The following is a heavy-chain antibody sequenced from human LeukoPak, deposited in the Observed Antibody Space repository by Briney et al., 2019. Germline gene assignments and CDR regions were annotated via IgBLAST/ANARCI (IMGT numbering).Heavy chain of an antibody. CDR1: GLTFGDYT. V-gene: IGHV3-43D*03. CDR3: AKATKIYNSPFDY. CDR2: INWSGGST. J-gene: IGHJ4*02. Sequence: GGSLRLSCEASGLTFGDYTMHWVRQAPGKGLEWVSLINWSGGSTYYTDSVKGRFTISRDNIKNSLYLQMNSLRPEDTALYYCAKATKIYNSPFDYCGQGTLVTVSS. D-gene: IGHD1-1*01.